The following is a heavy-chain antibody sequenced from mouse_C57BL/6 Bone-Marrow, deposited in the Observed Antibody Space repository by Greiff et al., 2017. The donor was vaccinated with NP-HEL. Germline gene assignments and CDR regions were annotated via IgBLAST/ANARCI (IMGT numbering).Heavy chain of an antibody. D-gene: IGHD1-1*01. CDR2: IYPGDGDT. Sequence: VKLQQSGPELVKPGASVKISCKASGYAFSSSWMNWVKQRPGKGLEWIGRIYPGDGDTNYNGKFKGKATLTADKSSSTAYMQLSSLTSEDSAVYYCARDYYYGSSLFDYWGQGTTLTVSS. CDR1: GYAFSSSW. CDR3: ARDYYYGSSLFDY. J-gene: IGHJ2*01. V-gene: IGHV1-82*01.